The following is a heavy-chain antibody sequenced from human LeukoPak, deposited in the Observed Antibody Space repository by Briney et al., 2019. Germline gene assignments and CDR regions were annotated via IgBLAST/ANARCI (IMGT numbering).Heavy chain of an antibody. Sequence: ASVKVSCKASGYSFTRYGISWVRQAPGQALEWMGWISPYNGNTKYAQKLQGRVTMTTDTSTSTANMELRSLRSDDTAVYYCAREGTKLPWFGELRITRYYYYYMDVWGKGTTVTIS. CDR3: AREGTKLPWFGELRITRYYYYYMDV. D-gene: IGHD3-10*01. CDR1: GYSFTRYG. J-gene: IGHJ6*03. V-gene: IGHV1-18*01. CDR2: ISPYNGNT.